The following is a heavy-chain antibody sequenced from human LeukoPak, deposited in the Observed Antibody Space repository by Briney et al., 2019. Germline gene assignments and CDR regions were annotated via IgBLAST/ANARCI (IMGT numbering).Heavy chain of an antibody. CDR1: GGSISSHC. CDR2: IYYSGTT. Sequence: SETLSLTCTVSGGSISSHCWSWIRQPPGKGLEWVGYIYYSGTTNYNPSLKSRVTISVDTSKNQFSLKLSSVTAADTAVYYCARHGEVSDYYDSSGYYFDYWGQGTLVTVSS. CDR3: ARHGEVSDYYDSSGYYFDY. V-gene: IGHV4-59*11. J-gene: IGHJ4*02. D-gene: IGHD3-22*01.